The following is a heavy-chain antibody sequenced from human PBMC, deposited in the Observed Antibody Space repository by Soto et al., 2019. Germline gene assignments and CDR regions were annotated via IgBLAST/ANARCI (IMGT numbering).Heavy chain of an antibody. D-gene: IGHD2-8*01. CDR2: INHSGST. Sequence: PSETLSLTCAVYGGSFSGYYWSWIRQPPGKGLEWIGEINHSGSTNYNPSLKSRVTISVDTSKNQFSLKLSSVTAADTAVYYCVRKRVSLMVYALYYYYGMDVWGQGTTVTVSS. V-gene: IGHV4-34*01. CDR1: GGSFSGYY. J-gene: IGHJ6*02. CDR3: VRKRVSLMVYALYYYYGMDV.